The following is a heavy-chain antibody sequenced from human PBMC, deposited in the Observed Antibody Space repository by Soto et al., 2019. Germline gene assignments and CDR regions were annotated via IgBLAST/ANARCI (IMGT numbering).Heavy chain of an antibody. Sequence: EVQLLESGGDLVQPGGSLRLSCAASGFTFTKYAMTWVRQAPGKGLEWVSSISKSGGDTYYADSVKGRFTISRDNSKNPLYLQMNGLRAEDTALYFCAKDTYSSSWYFWGQGTLVTVSS. CDR1: GFTFTKYA. CDR2: ISKSGGDT. J-gene: IGHJ4*02. D-gene: IGHD2-2*01. CDR3: AKDTYSSSWYF. V-gene: IGHV3-23*01.